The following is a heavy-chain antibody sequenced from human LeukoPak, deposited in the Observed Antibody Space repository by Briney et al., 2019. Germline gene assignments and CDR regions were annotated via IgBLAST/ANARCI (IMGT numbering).Heavy chain of an antibody. V-gene: IGHV3-30*02. D-gene: IGHD3-22*01. CDR1: GFTFSSYG. CDR2: IRYDGSNK. J-gene: IGHJ4*02. CDR3: ARAYDSSGYYQL. Sequence: PGGSLRLSCAPSGFTFSSYGMHWVRQAPGKGLEWVAFIRYDGSNKYYADSVKGRFTISRDNAKNSLYLQMNSLRAEDTAVYYCARAYDSSGYYQLWGQGTLVTVSS.